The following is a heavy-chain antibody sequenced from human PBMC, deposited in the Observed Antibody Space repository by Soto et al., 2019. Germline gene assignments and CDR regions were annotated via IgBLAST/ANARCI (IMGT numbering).Heavy chain of an antibody. CDR3: ARGHWFDR. CDR2: VYYSGTT. J-gene: IGHJ5*02. V-gene: IGHV4-59*01. Sequence: QVQLQESGPGLVKPSETLSLICTVSGGSISSDYWSWIRQPPGKGLEWIGYVYYSGTTDYHPSLKSRVTISVDMSRNQVSLRLNSVTAADTAVYYCARGHWFDRWGQGTLVTVSS. CDR1: GGSISSDY.